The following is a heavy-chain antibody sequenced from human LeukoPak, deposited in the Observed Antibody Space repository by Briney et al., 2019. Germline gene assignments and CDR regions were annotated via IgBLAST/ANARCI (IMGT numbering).Heavy chain of an antibody. CDR2: INHSGST. Sequence: PSETLSLTCAVYGGSFRGYYWSWIRQPPGKGLEWIGEINHSGSTNYNPSLKSRVTISVDTSKNQFSLKLSSVTATDTAVYYCARGHGVTRGLDYWGQGTLVTVSS. V-gene: IGHV4-34*01. J-gene: IGHJ4*02. CDR1: GGSFRGYY. CDR3: ARGHGVTRGLDY. D-gene: IGHD2-21*02.